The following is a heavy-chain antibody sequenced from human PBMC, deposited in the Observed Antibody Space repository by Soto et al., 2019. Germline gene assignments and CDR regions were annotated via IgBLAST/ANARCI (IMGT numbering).Heavy chain of an antibody. CDR2: ISYDGSNK. CDR1: GFTFGSYG. CDR3: AKDSLDFWSGYYYYYGMDV. D-gene: IGHD3-3*01. V-gene: IGHV3-30*18. J-gene: IGHJ6*02. Sequence: TVGSLRLSCAASGFTFGSYGMHWVRQAPGKGLEWVAVISYDGSNKYYADSVKGRFTISRDNSKNTLYLQMNSLRAEDTAVYYCAKDSLDFWSGYYYYYGMDVWGQGTTVTVSS.